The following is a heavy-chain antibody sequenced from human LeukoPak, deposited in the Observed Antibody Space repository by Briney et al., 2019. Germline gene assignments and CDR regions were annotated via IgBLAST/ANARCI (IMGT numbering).Heavy chain of an antibody. CDR2: ISYDGSNK. CDR1: GLTFSSYA. V-gene: IGHV3-30*04. J-gene: IGHJ6*02. Sequence: GGSLRLSCAASGLTFSSYAMHWVRQAPGKGLEWVAVISYDGSNKYYADSVKGRFTISRDNSKNTLYLQMNSLRAEDTAVYYCARDTLKSSSFYYYYYGMDVWGQGTTVTVSS. CDR3: ARDTLKSSSFYYYYYGMDV. D-gene: IGHD6-6*01.